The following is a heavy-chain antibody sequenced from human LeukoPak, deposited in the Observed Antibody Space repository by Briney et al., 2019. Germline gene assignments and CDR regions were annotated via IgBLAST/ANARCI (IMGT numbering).Heavy chain of an antibody. CDR1: GFTFSSYG. D-gene: IGHD1-14*01. Sequence: QTGGSLRLSCAASGFTFSSYGMHWVRQAPGKGLEWVAFIRYDGSNKYYADSVKGRLTSTRDSSKKTVYLQMNSLRAEDTAVYYCAKNGEPHYYMDVLGKGTTVTVS. J-gene: IGHJ6*03. CDR3: AKNGEPHYYMDV. CDR2: IRYDGSNK. V-gene: IGHV3-30*02.